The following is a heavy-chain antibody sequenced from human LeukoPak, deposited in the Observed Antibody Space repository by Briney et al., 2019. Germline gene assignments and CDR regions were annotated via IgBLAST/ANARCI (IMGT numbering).Heavy chain of an antibody. V-gene: IGHV3-21*01. CDR1: GFTFSSYS. Sequence: GGSLTLSCAASGFTFSSYSMNWVRQAPGKGLEWVSFIKSSSSDIYYADSVKGRFTISRDNAKNSLYLQMDSLRAEDTAVYYCARVRSGSLDYWGQGTLVTVSS. J-gene: IGHJ4*02. D-gene: IGHD1-26*01. CDR3: ARVRSGSLDY. CDR2: IKSSSSDI.